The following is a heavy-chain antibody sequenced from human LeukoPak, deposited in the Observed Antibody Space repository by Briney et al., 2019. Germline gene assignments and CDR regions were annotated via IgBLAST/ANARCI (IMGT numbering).Heavy chain of an antibody. Sequence: SVKVSCKASGGTFSSYAISWVRQAPGQGLEWMGGIIPIFGTANYAQKFQGRVTITADESTSTAYMELSSLRSEDTAVYYCARLGTGYSSSSGGYWGQGTLVTVSS. CDR3: ARLGTGYSSSSGGY. CDR1: GGTFSSYA. D-gene: IGHD6-13*01. J-gene: IGHJ4*02. CDR2: IIPIFGTA. V-gene: IGHV1-69*13.